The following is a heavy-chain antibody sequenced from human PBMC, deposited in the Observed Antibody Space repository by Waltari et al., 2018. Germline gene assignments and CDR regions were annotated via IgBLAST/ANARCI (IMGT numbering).Heavy chain of an antibody. CDR2: FDPEKGKT. Sequence: QVQLVQSGAEVKKPGTSVKVSCKVSGHSLTELSAHWVRQAPGRGLEWMGGFDPEKGKTISAQNFQGRVTMTEDTSLDTVYMELSSLRSEDTAVYYCAIQDFWNSYYVHWGQGTLVTVSS. D-gene: IGHD3-3*01. V-gene: IGHV1-24*01. CDR1: GHSLTELS. CDR3: AIQDFWNSYYVH. J-gene: IGHJ4*02.